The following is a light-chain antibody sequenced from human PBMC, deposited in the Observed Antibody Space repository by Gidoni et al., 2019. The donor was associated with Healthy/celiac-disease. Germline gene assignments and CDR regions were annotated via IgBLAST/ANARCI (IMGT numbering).Light chain of an antibody. CDR2: GAS. Sequence: EIVLTQSPGTLSLSPGERATLSCRASQSVSSSYLAWYQQKPGQAPRLLIYGASSRATGIPDRFSGSGSGTDFTLTISRLEPEDFAVYYCQQYGSSPRYTLXXXTKLEIK. CDR1: QSVSSSY. V-gene: IGKV3-20*01. J-gene: IGKJ2*01. CDR3: QQYGSSPRYT.